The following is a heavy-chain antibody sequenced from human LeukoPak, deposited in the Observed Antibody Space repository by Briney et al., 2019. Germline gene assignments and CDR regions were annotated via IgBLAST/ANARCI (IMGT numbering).Heavy chain of an antibody. CDR2: ISYDGNDK. CDR3: AKTPGSGYCYTGLGFYFDY. V-gene: IGHV3-30*18. J-gene: IGHJ4*02. D-gene: IGHD3-22*01. CDR1: GFTFSSYG. Sequence: GRFLRLSCAASGFTFSSYGLHWVRQAPGKGLEWVTMISYDGNDKYYADSVKGRFTISRDNSKNTLYLQMNSLRPEDTAVYYCAKTPGSGYCYTGLGFYFDYWGQGTLVTVSS.